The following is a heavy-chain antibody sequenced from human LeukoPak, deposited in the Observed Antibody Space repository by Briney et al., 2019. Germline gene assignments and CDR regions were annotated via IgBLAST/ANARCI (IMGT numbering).Heavy chain of an antibody. D-gene: IGHD6-13*01. Sequence: PGGSLRLSCAASGFTFSSYAMSWVRQAPGKGLEWVSTISTSGGRTYYADSVKGRFTISRDNSKNTLYLQMNSLRAEDTAVYFCARWYDPYYYYYMDVWGKGTTVTVSS. J-gene: IGHJ6*03. V-gene: IGHV3-23*01. CDR3: ARWYDPYYYYYMDV. CDR1: GFTFSSYA. CDR2: ISTSGGRT.